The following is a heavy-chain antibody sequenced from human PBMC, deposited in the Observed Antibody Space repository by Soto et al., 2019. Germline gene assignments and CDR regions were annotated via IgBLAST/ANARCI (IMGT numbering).Heavy chain of an antibody. J-gene: IGHJ6*02. D-gene: IGHD1-7*01. CDR1: GFTFSSYG. CDR2: IWYDGSNK. V-gene: IGHV3-33*01. CDR3: ARVMSVKLELAQNIYYYYGMDV. Sequence: GGSLRLSCAASGFTFSSYGMHWVRQAPGKGLEWVAVIWYDGSNKYYADSVKGRFTISRDNSKNTLYLQMNSLRAEDTAVYYCARVMSVKLELAQNIYYYYGMDVWGQGTTVTVSS.